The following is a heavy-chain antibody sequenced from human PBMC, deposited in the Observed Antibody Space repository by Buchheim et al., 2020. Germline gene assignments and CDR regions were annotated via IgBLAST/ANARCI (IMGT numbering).Heavy chain of an antibody. Sequence: EVQLVESGGGLVQPGGSLRLSCAASGFTFSSYWMSWVRQAPGKGLEWVANIKQDGSETYYVDSVKGRFTISSDNAKNSLYLQMNSLRAEDTAVYYCARVGIQLWPRDFDYWGQGTL. D-gene: IGHD5-18*01. J-gene: IGHJ4*02. CDR2: IKQDGSET. CDR1: GFTFSSYW. CDR3: ARVGIQLWPRDFDY. V-gene: IGHV3-7*01.